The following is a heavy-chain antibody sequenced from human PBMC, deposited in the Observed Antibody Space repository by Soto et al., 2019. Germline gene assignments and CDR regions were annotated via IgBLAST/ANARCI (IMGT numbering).Heavy chain of an antibody. CDR2: IYYSGTT. CDR3: ARESYYGSGVTVVGY. D-gene: IGHD3-10*01. V-gene: IGHV4-59*01. Sequence: SETLSLTCTVSGGSISNFYWSWIRQPPGKGLEWIGYIYYSGTTSYNPSLNSRVTISVDTSKNQFSLKLNSVTAADTAVYYCARESYYGSGVTVVGYWGLGTLVTVSS. J-gene: IGHJ4*02. CDR1: GGSISNFY.